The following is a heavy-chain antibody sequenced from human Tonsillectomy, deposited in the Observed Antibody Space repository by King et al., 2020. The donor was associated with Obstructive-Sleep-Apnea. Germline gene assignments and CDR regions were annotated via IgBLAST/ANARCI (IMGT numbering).Heavy chain of an antibody. Sequence: QLQESGPGLVKPSETLSLTCTVSGGSISSSSYYWGWIRQPPGKGLEWIGSIYYSGSTYYNPSLKSRVTISVDTSKNQFSLKLSSVTAADTAVYYCARATLWFGELSAFDYWGQGTLVTVSS. J-gene: IGHJ4*02. CDR3: ARATLWFGELSAFDY. CDR1: GGSISSSSYY. V-gene: IGHV4-39*07. D-gene: IGHD3-10*01. CDR2: IYYSGST.